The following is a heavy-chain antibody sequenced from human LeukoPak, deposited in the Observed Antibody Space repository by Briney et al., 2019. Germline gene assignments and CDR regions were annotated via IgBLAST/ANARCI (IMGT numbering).Heavy chain of an antibody. Sequence: GASVKVSCKASGYTFTGYHIHWVRQAPGQGLEWMGWINLSNGVTNYGGDFQGRVTMTRDTSISTAYMELRRLTSDDTALYYCAGGRRYQPLLSQGVDHWGQGTLVTVS. J-gene: IGHJ4*02. CDR1: GYTFTGYH. V-gene: IGHV1-2*02. CDR2: INLSNGVT. D-gene: IGHD2-21*02. CDR3: AGGRRYQPLLSQGVDH.